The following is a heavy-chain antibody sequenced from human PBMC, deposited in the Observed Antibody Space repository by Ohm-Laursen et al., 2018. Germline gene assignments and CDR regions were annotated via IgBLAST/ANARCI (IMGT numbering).Heavy chain of an antibody. J-gene: IGHJ4*02. CDR2: INPNSGVT. V-gene: IGHV1-2*02. Sequence: ASVNPSCQASGYTFIGYYMHWVRQAPGQGVEWMGWINPNSGVTNIAQRFQGRVTMGRDTYTSAAYMELSSLRSDDTAVYYCARTWGIAVAGTSFDYWGQGPLVTVSS. D-gene: IGHD6-19*01. CDR3: ARTWGIAVAGTSFDY. CDR1: GYTFIGYY.